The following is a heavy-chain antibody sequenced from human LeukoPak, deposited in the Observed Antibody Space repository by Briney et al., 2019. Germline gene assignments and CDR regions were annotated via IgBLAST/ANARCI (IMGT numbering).Heavy chain of an antibody. CDR1: GFTFSRYA. V-gene: IGHV3-30*04. Sequence: PGGSLRLSCAASGFTFSRYAMYWVRQAPGKGLEWVAVISYDGSNKYYADSVKGRFTISRDNSKNTLYLQMNSLRAEDTAVYYCARDHDILTGYYTGPPYYYYGMDVWGQGTTVTVSS. CDR3: ARDHDILTGYYTGPPYYYYGMDV. D-gene: IGHD3-9*01. CDR2: ISYDGSNK. J-gene: IGHJ6*02.